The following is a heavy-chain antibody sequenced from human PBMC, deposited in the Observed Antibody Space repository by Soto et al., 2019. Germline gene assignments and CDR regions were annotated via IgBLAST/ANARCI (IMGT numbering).Heavy chain of an antibody. CDR3: TRYCRGASCEDGFDI. J-gene: IGHJ3*02. CDR1: GFIFSGSA. D-gene: IGHD2-15*01. V-gene: IGHV3-73*01. Sequence: EVQLVESGGGLVQPGGSLRLSCAASGFIFSGSAMHWVRQASGKGLEWVGRIRSKAENYAAEYAASVTGRFIISRDDSKNTAYLQMNSLKTEDTAVYYCTRYCRGASCEDGFDIWGQGTMVTVSS. CDR2: IRSKAENYAA.